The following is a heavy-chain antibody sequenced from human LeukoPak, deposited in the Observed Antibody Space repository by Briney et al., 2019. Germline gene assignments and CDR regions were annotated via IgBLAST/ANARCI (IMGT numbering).Heavy chain of an antibody. Sequence: GASVKVSCKASGYTFTSYDIHWVRQATGQGLEWMGWMNPNSGNTGYTQKFQGRVTMTRNTSISTAYMELSSLRSEDTAVYHCARVHYGDSRFDPWGQGTLVTVSS. D-gene: IGHD4-17*01. CDR3: ARVHYGDSRFDP. CDR1: GYTFTSYD. CDR2: MNPNSGNT. V-gene: IGHV1-8*01. J-gene: IGHJ5*02.